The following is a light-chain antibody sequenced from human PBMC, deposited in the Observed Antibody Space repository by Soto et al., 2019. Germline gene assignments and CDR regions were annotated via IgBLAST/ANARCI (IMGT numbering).Light chain of an antibody. CDR1: QSVSSY. V-gene: IGKV3-11*01. Sequence: EIVLTQSPGTLSLSPGERATLSCRASQSVSSYLAWYQQRPGQAPRLLIYDASNRATGIPGRFSGSGSGTEFTLTISSLEPEDFAVYYCQQRSNWPRTFGQGTKVEIK. CDR2: DAS. J-gene: IGKJ1*01. CDR3: QQRSNWPRT.